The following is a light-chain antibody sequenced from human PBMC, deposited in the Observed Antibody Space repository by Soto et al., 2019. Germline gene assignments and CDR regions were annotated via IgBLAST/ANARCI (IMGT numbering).Light chain of an antibody. V-gene: IGKV1-9*01. CDR3: QQLNSYPRYT. CDR2: AAS. CDR1: QGISSY. Sequence: IQLTQSPSSLSASVGDRVTITCRASQGISSYLAWYQQKPGKAPKLLIYAASTLQSGVPSRFSGSGSGTAFTLTISSLQPEDFATYYCQQLNSYPRYTFGQGTKLEIK. J-gene: IGKJ2*01.